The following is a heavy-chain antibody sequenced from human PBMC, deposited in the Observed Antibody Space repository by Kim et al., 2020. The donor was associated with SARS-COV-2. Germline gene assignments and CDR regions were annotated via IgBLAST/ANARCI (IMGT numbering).Heavy chain of an antibody. V-gene: IGHV3-53*01. CDR2: IYSGGST. CDR3: ARVQQQLVRGDWFDP. J-gene: IGHJ5*02. D-gene: IGHD6-13*01. CDR1: GFTVSSNY. Sequence: GGSLRLSCAASGFTVSSNYMSWVRQAPGKGLEWVSVIYSGGSTYYADSVKGRFTISRDNSKNTLYLQMNSLRAEDTAVYYCARVQQQLVRGDWFDPWGQGTLVTVSS.